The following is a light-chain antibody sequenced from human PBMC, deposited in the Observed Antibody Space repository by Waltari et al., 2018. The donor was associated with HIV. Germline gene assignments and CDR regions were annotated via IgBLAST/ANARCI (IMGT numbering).Light chain of an antibody. V-gene: IGLV3-25*03. J-gene: IGLJ2*01. CDR3: QSADTSGTMDI. Sequence: SDLTQPPSVSVSPGQTASITCSGEVLSKQFGYWYQPKKGQAPVLLIYKDTMRASGIPERFSVTTSRTTVTLTISEVQAEDEADYYCQSADTSGTMDIFGGGTKL. CDR1: VLSKQF. CDR2: KDT.